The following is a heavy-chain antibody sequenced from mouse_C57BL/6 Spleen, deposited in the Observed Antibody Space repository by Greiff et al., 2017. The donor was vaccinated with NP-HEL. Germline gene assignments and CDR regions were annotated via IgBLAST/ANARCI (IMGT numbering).Heavy chain of an antibody. V-gene: IGHV1-26*01. Sequence: VQLQQSGPELVKPGASVKISCKASGYTFTDYYMNWVKQSHGKSLEWIGDINPNNGGTSYNQKFKGKATLTVDKSSSTAYMELRSLTSEDSAVYYCATTVVATEGYFDYWGQGTTLTVSS. CDR1: GYTFTDYY. D-gene: IGHD1-1*01. CDR3: ATTVVATEGYFDY. J-gene: IGHJ2*01. CDR2: INPNNGGT.